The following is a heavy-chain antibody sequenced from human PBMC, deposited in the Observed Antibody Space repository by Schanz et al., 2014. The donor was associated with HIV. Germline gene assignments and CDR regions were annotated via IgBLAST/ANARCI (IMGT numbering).Heavy chain of an antibody. CDR1: GFTFSDFS. CDR3: VTEQYSTLSA. Sequence: QVLESGGGLVQTGGSLRLSCVASGFTFSDFSMNWVRRAPGKGLEWISAVRHDGGATYYADSVKGRFTISRDNSRNILYLQMSNLRAEDTALYYCVTEQYSTLSAWGQGALVIVS. J-gene: IGHJ5*02. V-gene: IGHV3-23*01. CDR2: VRHDGGAT. D-gene: IGHD2-15*01.